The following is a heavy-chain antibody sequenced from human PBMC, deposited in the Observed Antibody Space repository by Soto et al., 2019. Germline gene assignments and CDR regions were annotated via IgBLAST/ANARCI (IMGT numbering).Heavy chain of an antibody. D-gene: IGHD6-19*01. J-gene: IGHJ4*02. CDR1: GFTFSSYA. CDR3: AKEAVSGWYYFDY. Sequence: EVQLLESGGGLLQPGGSLRLSCAASGFTFSSYAMSWVRQARGKGLEWVSTISGSGGSTYYADSLKGRYTISRDNSKNTLFLQMSSQRAEDTAVYYCAKEAVSGWYYFDYWGPGTLVTVSS. V-gene: IGHV3-23*01. CDR2: ISGSGGST.